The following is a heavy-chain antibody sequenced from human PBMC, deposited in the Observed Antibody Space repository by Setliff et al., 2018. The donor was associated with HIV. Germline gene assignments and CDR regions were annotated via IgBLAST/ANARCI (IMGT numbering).Heavy chain of an antibody. CDR2: VDPNSGGT. CDR1: GYTFTGYY. V-gene: IGHV1-2*02. J-gene: IGHJ6*03. D-gene: IGHD2-2*01. CDR3: ARDEGPAAAKGYYYYYMDV. Sequence: GPSVKVSCKASGYTFTGYYMHWVRQAPGQGLEWMGWVDPNSGGTNYAQKFQGRVSMTRDTSINTAYMELTRLRSDDTAVYYCARDEGPAAAKGYYYYYMDVWGKGTTVTVS.